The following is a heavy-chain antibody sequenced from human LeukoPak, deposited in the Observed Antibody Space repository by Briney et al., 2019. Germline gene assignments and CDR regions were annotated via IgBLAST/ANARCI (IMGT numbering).Heavy chain of an antibody. Sequence: GGSLRLSCAASGFTFSSYAMSWVRQAPGKGLEWVSAISGSGGSTCYADSVKGRFTISRDNSKNTLYLQMNSLRAEDTAVYYCAKDRAVVVTAILDYWGQGTLVTVSS. V-gene: IGHV3-23*01. D-gene: IGHD2-21*02. CDR1: GFTFSSYA. CDR3: AKDRAVVVTAILDY. J-gene: IGHJ4*02. CDR2: ISGSGGST.